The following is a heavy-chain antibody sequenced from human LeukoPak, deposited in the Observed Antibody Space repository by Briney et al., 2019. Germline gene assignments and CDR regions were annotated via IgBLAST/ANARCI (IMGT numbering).Heavy chain of an antibody. D-gene: IGHD1-20*01. Sequence: PSQTLSLTCTVSGGSISSGDYYWSWIRQPPGKGLEWIGYIYYSGSTYYNPSLKSRVTISVDTSKNQFSLKLSPVTAADTAVYYCARGQYNWNDGGYFQHWGQGTLVTVSS. CDR2: IYYSGST. CDR3: ARGQYNWNDGGYFQH. J-gene: IGHJ1*01. V-gene: IGHV4-30-4*01. CDR1: GGSISSGDYY.